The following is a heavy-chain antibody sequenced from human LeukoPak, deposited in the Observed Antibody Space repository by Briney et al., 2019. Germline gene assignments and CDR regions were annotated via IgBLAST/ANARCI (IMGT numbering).Heavy chain of an antibody. J-gene: IGHJ5*02. V-gene: IGHV1-69*13. CDR3: ASVWSGYSRWFDP. CDR2: IIPIFGTA. D-gene: IGHD3-3*01. CDR1: GGTFSSYA. Sequence: SVKVSCKASGGTFSSYAISWVRQAPGQGLEWMGGIIPIFGTANYAQKFQGRVTITADESTSTAYMELSSLRFEDTAVYYCASVWSGYSRWFDPWGQGTLVTVSS.